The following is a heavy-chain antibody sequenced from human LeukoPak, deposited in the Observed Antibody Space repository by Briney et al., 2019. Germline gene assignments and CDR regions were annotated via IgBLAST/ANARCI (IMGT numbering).Heavy chain of an antibody. J-gene: IGHJ4*02. CDR3: TRGSYDVLTGFLTLGEY. CDR1: GGSISSSNYY. CDR2: IYYSGTA. Sequence: SETLSLTCTVSGGSISSSNYYWGWIRQPPGKGLEWVGSIYYSGTAYYNPSLKSRLTISVDTSQGQFSLRLSSVTAADTALYYCTRGSYDVLTGFLTLGEYWGQGILVIVSS. V-gene: IGHV4-39*01. D-gene: IGHD3-9*01.